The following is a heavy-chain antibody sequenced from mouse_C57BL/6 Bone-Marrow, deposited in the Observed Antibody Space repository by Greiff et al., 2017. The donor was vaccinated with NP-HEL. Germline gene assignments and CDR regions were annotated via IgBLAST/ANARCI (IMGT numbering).Heavy chain of an antibody. CDR2: IDPNSGGT. CDR1: GYTFTSYW. V-gene: IGHV1-62-3*01. J-gene: IGHJ2*01. Sequence: QVQLQQPGAELVKPGASVKLSCKASGYTFTSYWMHWVKQRPGRGLEWIGRIDPNSGGTKYNEKFKSKATLTVDKSSSTAYMQLSSLTSEDSAVYYCARETITTVVVPFDYWGQGTTLTVSS. D-gene: IGHD1-1*01. CDR3: ARETITTVVVPFDY.